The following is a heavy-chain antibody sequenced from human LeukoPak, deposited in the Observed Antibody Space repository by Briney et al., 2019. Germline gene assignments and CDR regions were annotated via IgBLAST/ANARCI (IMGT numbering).Heavy chain of an antibody. CDR1: GGSFSGYY. J-gene: IGHJ4*02. CDR2: INHSGST. Sequence: PSETLSLTCAVYGGSFSGYYWSWIRQPPGKGLELIGEINHSGSTNYNPSLKSRVTISVDTSKNQFSLKLSSVTAADTAVYYCARISYNWNYGDYWGQGTRVTVSS. V-gene: IGHV4-34*01. D-gene: IGHD1-7*01. CDR3: ARISYNWNYGDY.